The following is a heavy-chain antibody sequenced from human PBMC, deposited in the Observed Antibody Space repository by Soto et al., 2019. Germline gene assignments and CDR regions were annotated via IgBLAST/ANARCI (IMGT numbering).Heavy chain of an antibody. CDR1: GNTFTYVY. CDR2: ITPFNGNT. V-gene: IGHV1-45*02. J-gene: IGHJ4*02. Sequence: ASVKVSCKGSGNTFTYVYLHWVRQAPGQALEWMGWITPFNGNTKYAQKFQDRVTFTGDTSLNKAYMELSSLRSDDTAMFYCASGRYDASGYFDYWGQGTLVTVSS. D-gene: IGHD3-22*01. CDR3: ASGRYDASGYFDY.